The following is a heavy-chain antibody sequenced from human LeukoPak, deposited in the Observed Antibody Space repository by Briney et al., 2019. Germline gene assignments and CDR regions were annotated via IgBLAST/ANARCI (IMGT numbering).Heavy chain of an antibody. CDR2: INPNSGGT. CDR1: GYTFTGYY. D-gene: IGHD5-18*01. CDR3: ARDSSGYSYGTPYFDY. J-gene: IGHJ4*02. Sequence: GASVKVSCKASGYTFTGYYMHWVRQAPGQGLEWMGWINPNSGGTNYAQKFQGRVTMTRDTSISTAYMELSRLRSDDTAVYYCARDSSGYSYGTPYFDYWGQGTLVTVSS. V-gene: IGHV1-2*02.